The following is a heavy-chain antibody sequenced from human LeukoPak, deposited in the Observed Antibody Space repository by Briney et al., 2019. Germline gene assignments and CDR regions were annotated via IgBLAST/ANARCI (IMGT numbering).Heavy chain of an antibody. V-gene: IGHV4-31*03. CDR3: ARGGIFVVVPPGDYGMDV. J-gene: IGHJ6*02. CDR2: IYYSGST. Sequence: SQTLSRTCTVSGGSISSGGYYCTWIRQHPGKGLEWIGDIYYSGSTYYNPSLKSRVTISIDTSKNQFSLELRSVTAADTAVYYCARGGIFVVVPPGDYGMDVWGQGTTVTVSS. D-gene: IGHD3-3*02. CDR1: GGSISSGGYY.